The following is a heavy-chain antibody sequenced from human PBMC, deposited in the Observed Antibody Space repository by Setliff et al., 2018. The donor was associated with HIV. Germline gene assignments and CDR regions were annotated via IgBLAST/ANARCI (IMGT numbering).Heavy chain of an antibody. D-gene: IGHD2-2*01. Sequence: SETLSLTCTVSGYSINSSHFWGWIRQPPGKGLEWVGSIYHSGNTHYNPSLKSRVTISVDTSKNQFSLKLSSVTAADTAVYYCARDKTYCNYSRCSRAGWYFDLWGRGTLVT. V-gene: IGHV4-38-2*02. CDR3: ARDKTYCNYSRCSRAGWYFDL. CDR1: GYSINSSHF. J-gene: IGHJ2*01. CDR2: IYHSGNT.